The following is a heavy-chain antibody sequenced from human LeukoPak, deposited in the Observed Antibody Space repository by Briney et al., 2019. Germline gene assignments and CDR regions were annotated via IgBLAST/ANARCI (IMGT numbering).Heavy chain of an antibody. D-gene: IGHD2-2*03. V-gene: IGHV3-7*01. CDR1: GITFSSYW. CDR2: IKQDGSEK. Sequence: GGSLRLSCAASGITFSSYWMSWVRQAPGKGLEWVANIKQDGSEKYYVDSVKGRFTISRDNAKNSLYLQMNSLRAEDTAVYYCARDTPGYCSSTSCRLLRPDYWGQGTLVTVSS. CDR3: ARDTPGYCSSTSCRLLRPDY. J-gene: IGHJ4*02.